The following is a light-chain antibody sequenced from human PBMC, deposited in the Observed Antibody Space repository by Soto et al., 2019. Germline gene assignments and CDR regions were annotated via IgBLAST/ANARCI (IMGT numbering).Light chain of an antibody. Sequence: EIVLTQSPGTLSLSPGERATLSCRASQSVNSIYLAWYQQKPGQAPRLLIYGASSRATAIPDRFSVSGSGTGFTLTISRLEPEDLALYYCEQYGGSPRTFGQGTKVEL. J-gene: IGKJ1*01. V-gene: IGKV3-20*01. CDR1: QSVNSIY. CDR2: GAS. CDR3: EQYGGSPRT.